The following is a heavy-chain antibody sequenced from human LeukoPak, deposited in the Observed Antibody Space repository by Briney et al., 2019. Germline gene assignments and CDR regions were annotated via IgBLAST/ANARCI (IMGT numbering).Heavy chain of an antibody. CDR2: ISWNSVTK. CDR1: GFTFDDYA. V-gene: IGHV3-9*03. D-gene: IGHD2-8*02. CDR3: AKDEFVASDFTGAFDI. Sequence: PGGSLRLSCAAFGFTFDDYAMHWVRQAPGKGLEWVSGISWNSVTKVYADSVKGRFTISRDNAKNSLYLQMNSLRGEDMALYYCAKDEFVASDFTGAFDIWGQGTMVTVSS. J-gene: IGHJ3*02.